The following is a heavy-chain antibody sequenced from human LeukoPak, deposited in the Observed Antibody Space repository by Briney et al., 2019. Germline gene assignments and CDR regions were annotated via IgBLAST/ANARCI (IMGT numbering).Heavy chain of an antibody. Sequence: PSETLTLTCTVSGGSISSGSYYWSWIRQPAGKGLEWIGRIYTSGSTNYNPSLKSRVTISVDTSKNQFSLKLSSVTAADTAVYYCAREVRSIAARPVDYWGQGTLVTVSS. CDR2: IYTSGST. CDR3: AREVRSIAARPVDY. J-gene: IGHJ4*02. V-gene: IGHV4-61*02. CDR1: GGSISSGSYY. D-gene: IGHD6-6*01.